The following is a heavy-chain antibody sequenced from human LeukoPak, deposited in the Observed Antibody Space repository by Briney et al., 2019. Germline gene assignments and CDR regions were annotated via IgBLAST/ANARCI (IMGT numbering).Heavy chain of an antibody. D-gene: IGHD3-22*01. V-gene: IGHV3-30*03. CDR3: ARDAYYYDSSGYYSGVYFDY. J-gene: IGHJ4*02. Sequence: GGSLRLSCAASGFTFSSYGMHWVRQAPGKGLEWMALISYDGSIKYYADSVKGRFTISRDNSKNTLCLQMNSLRAEDTAVYYCARDAYYYDSSGYYSGVYFDYWGQGTLVTVSS. CDR1: GFTFSSYG. CDR2: ISYDGSIK.